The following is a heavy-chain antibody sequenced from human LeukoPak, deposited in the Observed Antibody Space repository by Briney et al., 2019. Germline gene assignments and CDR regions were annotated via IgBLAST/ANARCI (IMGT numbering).Heavy chain of an antibody. CDR2: MYYSWTT. CDR3: AKSGGYGLIDK. CDR1: GGSISSFTTHY. V-gene: IGHV4-39*01. D-gene: IGHD1-26*01. Sequence: PSETLSLTCSVSGGSISSFTTHYWGWIRQPPGKGLEWIGSMYYSWTTYYDPSLESRLTISVATSKNQFSLNLSSVTAADTAVYYCAKSGGYGLIDKWGQGTLVTVSS. J-gene: IGHJ4*02.